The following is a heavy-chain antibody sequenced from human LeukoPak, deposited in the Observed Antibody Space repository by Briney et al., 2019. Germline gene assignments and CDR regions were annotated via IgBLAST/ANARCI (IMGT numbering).Heavy chain of an antibody. Sequence: KPGGSLRLSCAASGFTFSGYSMTWVRQAPGKGLEWVSSISGSSSYIDYVDSVKGRFTISRDNAKNSLYLQMNSLRAEDTAVYCCAIDYDFWSGYYLSRPPHYWGQGILVTVSS. J-gene: IGHJ4*02. CDR2: ISGSSSYI. D-gene: IGHD3-3*01. V-gene: IGHV3-21*01. CDR3: AIDYDFWSGYYLSRPPHY. CDR1: GFTFSGYS.